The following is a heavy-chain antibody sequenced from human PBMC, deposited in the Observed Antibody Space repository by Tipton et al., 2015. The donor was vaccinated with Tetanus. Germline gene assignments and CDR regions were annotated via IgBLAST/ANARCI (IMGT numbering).Heavy chain of an antibody. V-gene: IGHV4-30-4*01. D-gene: IGHD4-11*01. Sequence: LRLSCTVSGDSVSTGNFYWSWIRQPPGKGLEWIAFIHHSGLAFSKPSLKSRVSISIDTSQNQFSLRLTSVTAADTAVYFCARNVDTVTNDAFDIWGHGSLVNVSS. CDR3: ARNVDTVTNDAFDI. CDR1: GDSVSTGNFY. J-gene: IGHJ3*02. CDR2: IHHSGLA.